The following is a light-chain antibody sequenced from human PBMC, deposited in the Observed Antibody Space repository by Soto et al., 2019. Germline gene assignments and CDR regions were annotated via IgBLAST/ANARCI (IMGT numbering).Light chain of an antibody. CDR3: QQYYNIPFT. V-gene: IGKV4-1*01. CDR1: QSVLYSSNNKNY. CDR2: WAS. J-gene: IGKJ4*01. Sequence: DIVMTQSPDSLAVSLGERATINCKSSQSVLYSSNNKNYLAWYQQKPGQPPKLLIYWASTRESGVPDRFNGSGSGTDFTLTISSLQAEDVAVYYCQQYYNIPFTFGGGTKVEIK.